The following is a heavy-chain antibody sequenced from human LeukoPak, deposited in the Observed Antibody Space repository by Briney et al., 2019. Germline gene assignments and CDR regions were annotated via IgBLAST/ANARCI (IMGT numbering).Heavy chain of an antibody. CDR3: ARDHGYSYGYSFDY. CDR1: GFTFSSYS. D-gene: IGHD5-18*01. J-gene: IGHJ4*02. Sequence: PGGSLRLSCAASGFTFSSYSMNWVRQAPGKGLEWVSSISSSSSYIYYADSVKGRFTISRDNAKYSLYLQMNSLRAEGTAVYYCARDHGYSYGYSFDYWGQGTLVTVSS. CDR2: ISSSSSYI. V-gene: IGHV3-21*01.